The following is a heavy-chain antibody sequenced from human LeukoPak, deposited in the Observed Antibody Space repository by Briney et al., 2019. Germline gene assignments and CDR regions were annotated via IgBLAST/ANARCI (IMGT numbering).Heavy chain of an antibody. Sequence: ASVKLSSNASGGTFSSYAISWVRQAPGQGLEWMGGIIPIFGTANYAQKFQGRATITTDESTSTAYMELSSLRSEDTAVYYCARETGGGYHDNWFDPWGQGTLVTVSS. CDR1: GGTFSSYA. D-gene: IGHD5-12*01. CDR3: ARETGGGYHDNWFDP. CDR2: IIPIFGTA. J-gene: IGHJ5*02. V-gene: IGHV1-69*05.